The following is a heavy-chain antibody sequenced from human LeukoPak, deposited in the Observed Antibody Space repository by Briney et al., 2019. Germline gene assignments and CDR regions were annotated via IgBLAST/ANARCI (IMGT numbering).Heavy chain of an antibody. V-gene: IGHV3-48*04. CDR2: TDRSGSTT. CDR3: ARGHFGLDY. Sequence: PGGSLRLSCAASGFTFSTYSMNWVRQAPGKGLEWVSYTDRSGSTTNYADSVKGRFTISRDNAKNSLYLQMHSLRAEDTALYYCARGHFGLDYWGQGTLVTVSS. J-gene: IGHJ4*02. CDR1: GFTFSTYS. D-gene: IGHD3-10*01.